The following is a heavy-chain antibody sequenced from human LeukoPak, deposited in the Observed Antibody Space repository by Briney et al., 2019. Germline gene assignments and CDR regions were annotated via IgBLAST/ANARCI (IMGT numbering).Heavy chain of an antibody. J-gene: IGHJ5*02. CDR3: AKDPTYYYDSSGHP. CDR2: ISSSSSTI. V-gene: IGHV3-48*04. CDR1: GFTFSSYS. Sequence: PGGSLRLSCAASGFTFSSYSMNWVRQAPGKGLEWVSYISSSSSTIYYADSVKGRFTISRDNAKNSLYLQMNSLRAEDTAVYYCAKDPTYYYDSSGHPWGQGTLVTVSS. D-gene: IGHD3-22*01.